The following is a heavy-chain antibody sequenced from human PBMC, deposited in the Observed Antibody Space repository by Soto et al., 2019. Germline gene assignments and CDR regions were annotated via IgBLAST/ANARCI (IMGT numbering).Heavy chain of an antibody. D-gene: IGHD3-16*01. V-gene: IGHV3-23*01. CDR3: AKFRGPSYSYSSMDV. CDR2: ISGSGRTT. Sequence: EVQLLESGGGLVQPGGSLRLSCAASGFTFGSYAMNWLRQAPGRGLECVSFISGSGRTTYYADSVKGRFTVSRDNSKNTLYLQMSRLRAEDTALYYCAKFRGPSYSYSSMDVWGKGTTVTVSS. CDR1: GFTFGSYA. J-gene: IGHJ6*03.